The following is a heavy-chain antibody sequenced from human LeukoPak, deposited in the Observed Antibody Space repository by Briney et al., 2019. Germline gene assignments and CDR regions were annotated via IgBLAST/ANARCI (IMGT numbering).Heavy chain of an antibody. CDR1: GYSISNGYY. CDR3: ARGGSGVDY. Sequence: PSETLSLTCTVSGYSISNGYYWGWIRQPPGKGLEFIGSVYHGGNTYYKASLKSRVTISLDTSKNQFSLRLSSVTAADTAVYYCARGGSGVDYWGQGTLVTVSS. CDR2: VYHGGNT. V-gene: IGHV4-38-2*02. J-gene: IGHJ4*02. D-gene: IGHD3-10*01.